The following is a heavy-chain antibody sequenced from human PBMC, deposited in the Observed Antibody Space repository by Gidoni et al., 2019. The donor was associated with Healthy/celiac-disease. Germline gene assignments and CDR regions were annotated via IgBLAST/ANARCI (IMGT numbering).Heavy chain of an antibody. J-gene: IGHJ6*03. CDR3: ARAHDYGDYYYYYYMDV. V-gene: IGHV4-34*01. Sequence: QVQLQQWGAGLLKPSATLSLTCAVYGGSFSGYYWSWIRQPPGKGLEWIGEINHSGSTNYNPSLKSRVTISVDTSKNQFSLKLSSVTAADTAVYYCARAHDYGDYYYYYYMDVWGKGTTVTVSS. CDR1: GGSFSGYY. CDR2: INHSGST. D-gene: IGHD4-17*01.